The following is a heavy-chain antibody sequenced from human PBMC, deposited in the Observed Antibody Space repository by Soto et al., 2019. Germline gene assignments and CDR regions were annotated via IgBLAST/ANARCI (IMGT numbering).Heavy chain of an antibody. CDR3: ASHPILYSSSRSPQDDY. V-gene: IGHV4-39*01. CDR1: GGSISSSSYY. D-gene: IGHD6-13*01. Sequence: PSETLSLTCTVSGGSISSSSYYWGWIRQPPGKGLEWIGSIYYSGSTYYNPSLKSRVTISVDTSKNQFSLKLSSVTAADTAVYYCASHPILYSSSRSPQDDYWGQGTLVTVSS. J-gene: IGHJ4*02. CDR2: IYYSGST.